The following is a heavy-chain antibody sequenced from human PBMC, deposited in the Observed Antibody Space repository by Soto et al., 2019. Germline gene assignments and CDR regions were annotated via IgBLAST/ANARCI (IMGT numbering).Heavy chain of an antibody. CDR2: INAGNGNT. Sequence: QVQLVQSGAEVKKPGASVKVSCKASGYTFTSYAMHWVRQAPGQRLEWMGWINAGNGNTKYSQKFQGRVTITRDTYGSTAYVELSSLRSEDTAVYYCASNAVNFGGDCYREYYYYYYIDVWGKGTPVTVSS. J-gene: IGHJ6*03. CDR3: ASNAVNFGGDCYREYYYYYYIDV. CDR1: GYTFTSYA. V-gene: IGHV1-3*01. D-gene: IGHD2-21*01.